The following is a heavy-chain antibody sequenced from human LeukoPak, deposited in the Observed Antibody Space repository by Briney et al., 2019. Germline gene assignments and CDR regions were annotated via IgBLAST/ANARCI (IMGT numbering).Heavy chain of an antibody. CDR2: IYPGDSDT. V-gene: IGHV5-51*01. D-gene: IGHD1-1*01. CDR1: GYSFASYW. CDR3: ARQHQLYYYGMDV. J-gene: IGHJ6*02. Sequence: GESLKISCKASGYSFASYWIGWVRQMPGKGLEWMGIIYPGDSDTRYSPSFQGQVTISADKSISTAYLQWSSLKASDTAMYYCARQHQLYYYGMDVWGQGTTVTVSS.